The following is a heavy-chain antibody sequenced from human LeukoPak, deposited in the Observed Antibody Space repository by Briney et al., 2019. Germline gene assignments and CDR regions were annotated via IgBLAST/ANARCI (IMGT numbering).Heavy chain of an antibody. D-gene: IGHD7-27*01. V-gene: IGHV1-8*01. CDR2: MSPNSGDT. CDR1: GYTFTSHD. CDR3: VRTPPNWGFDY. Sequence: ASVKVSCKASGYTFTSHDINWVRQATGQGLEWMGWMSPNSGDTGYAQRFQGRVTMTSDSSISTAYMELSSLRSEDTAIYYCVRTPPNWGFDYWGQGTLVTVSS. J-gene: IGHJ4*02.